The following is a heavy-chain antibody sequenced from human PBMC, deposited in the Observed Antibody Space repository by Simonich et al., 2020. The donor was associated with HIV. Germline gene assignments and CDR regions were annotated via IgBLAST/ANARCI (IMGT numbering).Heavy chain of an antibody. V-gene: IGHV4-34*01. CDR3: ARCLLSSTMNTRWFDP. Sequence: QVQLQQWGSGLLKPSETLSLTCAVYGGSFSGHFWTWIRQTAGKGLGWLGVINHSGSINYNPTHKGGVTMSVDTSTNQYSLKLSSVHAADTAVYYCARCLLSSTMNTRWFDPWGQGTLVTVSS. CDR1: GGSFSGHF. J-gene: IGHJ5*02. D-gene: IGHD3-16*02. CDR2: INHSGSI.